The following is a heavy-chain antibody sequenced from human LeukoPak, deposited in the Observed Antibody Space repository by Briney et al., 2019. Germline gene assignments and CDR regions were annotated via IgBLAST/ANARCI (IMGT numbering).Heavy chain of an antibody. CDR2: ISYDGSNK. CDR1: GFTFSSYG. V-gene: IGHV3-30*18. Sequence: PGRSLRLSCAASGFTFSSYGTHWVRQAPGKGLEWVAVISYDGSNKYYADSVKGRFTISRDNSKNTLYLQMNSLRAEDTAVYYCAKDLYDIVVVPAAISYWGQGTLVTVSS. D-gene: IGHD2-2*01. CDR3: AKDLYDIVVVPAAISY. J-gene: IGHJ4*02.